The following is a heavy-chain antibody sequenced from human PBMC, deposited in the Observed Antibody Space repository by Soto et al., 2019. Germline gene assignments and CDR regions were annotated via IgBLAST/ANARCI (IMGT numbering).Heavy chain of an antibody. J-gene: IGHJ5*02. D-gene: IGHD6-19*01. CDR2: IYPGDSDT. V-gene: IGHV5-51*01. CDR1: GYSFTIYW. CDR3: ARPFDTSGWYDH. Sequence: GESLKISCNGSGYSFTIYWIALVLQMPGKGLECMGIIYPGDSDTRYSPSFEGQVTISADKSINTAYLQWSSLKASDSAMYYCARPFDTSGWYDHWGQGTLVTVS.